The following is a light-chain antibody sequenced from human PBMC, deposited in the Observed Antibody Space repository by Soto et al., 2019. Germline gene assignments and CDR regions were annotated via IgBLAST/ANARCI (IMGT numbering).Light chain of an antibody. J-gene: IGLJ2*01. CDR1: SSDVGGYNY. Sequence: QSALTQPASVSGSPGQSITISCTGTSSDVGGYNYVSWYQQHPGKAPKLMIYDVSNRPSGVSNRFSGSKSGNTASLTISGFQAEDEADYYCSSYTSSSTRPWVFGGGTKLTVL. CDR3: SSYTSSSTRPWV. V-gene: IGLV2-14*01. CDR2: DVS.